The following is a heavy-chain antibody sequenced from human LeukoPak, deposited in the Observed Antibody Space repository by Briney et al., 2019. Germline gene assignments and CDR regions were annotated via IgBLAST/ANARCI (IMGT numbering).Heavy chain of an antibody. V-gene: IGHV1-46*01. Sequence: GASVTVSCKASGYTFTSYNMHWVRQAPGQGLEWMGLINPSGGSTNYAQKFQGRVTMTRDTSTSTVYMELSSLRSEDTAVYYCAKDLYHRYYHNSGHAFDYWGQGTLVTVSS. CDR1: GYTFTSYN. CDR2: INPSGGST. CDR3: AKDLYHRYYHNSGHAFDY. D-gene: IGHD3-22*01. J-gene: IGHJ4*02.